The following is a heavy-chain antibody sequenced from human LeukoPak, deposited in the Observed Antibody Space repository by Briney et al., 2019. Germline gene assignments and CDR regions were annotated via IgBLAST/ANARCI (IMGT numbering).Heavy chain of an antibody. CDR3: ARVDLLTGYYFFDY. J-gene: IGHJ4*02. CDR1: GYTFTGYY. D-gene: IGHD3-9*01. V-gene: IGHV1-18*04. Sequence: VASVKVSCKASGYTFTGYYMHWVRQAPGQGLEWVGWIRGDNGNTNYAQKLQGRVTMTTDTSTSTAYMELRSLGSDETAVYYCARVDLLTGYYFFDYWGQGTLVTVSS. CDR2: IRGDNGNT.